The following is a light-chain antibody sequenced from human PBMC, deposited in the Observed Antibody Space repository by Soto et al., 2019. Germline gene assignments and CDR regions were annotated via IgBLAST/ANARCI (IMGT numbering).Light chain of an antibody. CDR2: KAS. J-gene: IGKJ1*01. Sequence: DIQMTQSPSTLSASIGDRVTVTCRASQSIGSLLAWYQEPPGRAPKLLLYKASSLESGVPSRFSGSGSGTEFTLTISSLQPDDFATYYCQQYNSYSTWTFGQGTKVDIK. CDR1: QSIGSL. V-gene: IGKV1-5*03. CDR3: QQYNSYSTWT.